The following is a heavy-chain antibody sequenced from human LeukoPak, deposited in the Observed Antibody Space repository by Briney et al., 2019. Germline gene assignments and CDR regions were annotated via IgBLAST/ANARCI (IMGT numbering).Heavy chain of an antibody. CDR3: ARTYYYDSSGYYLYYFDY. Sequence: GGSLRLSCAPSGFTVSSNYMSWVRQAPGKGLEWVSVIYSGGSTYYADSVNGRFTISRDNSKNTLYLQMNSLRAEDTAVYYCARTYYYDSSGYYLYYFDYWGQGTLVTVSS. CDR2: IYSGGST. CDR1: GFTVSSNY. J-gene: IGHJ4*02. V-gene: IGHV3-53*01. D-gene: IGHD3-22*01.